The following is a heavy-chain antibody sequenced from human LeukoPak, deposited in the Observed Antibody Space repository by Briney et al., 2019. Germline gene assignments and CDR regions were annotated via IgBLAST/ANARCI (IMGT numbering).Heavy chain of an antibody. CDR1: GFSFSSYA. V-gene: IGHV3-30*04. CDR3: ARDDGDGYNSLDY. Sequence: GSLRLSCAASGFSFSSYAIHWVRQAPGKGLECMAVISHDGNRRYYADSVKGRFTISRDNSKNTLYLQMNSPRGEDTAVYYCARDDGDGYNSLDYWGQGTLVIVSS. J-gene: IGHJ4*02. CDR2: ISHDGNRR. D-gene: IGHD5-12*01.